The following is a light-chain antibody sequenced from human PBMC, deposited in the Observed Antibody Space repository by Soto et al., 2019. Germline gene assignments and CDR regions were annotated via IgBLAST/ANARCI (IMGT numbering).Light chain of an antibody. V-gene: IGLV1-51*01. J-gene: IGLJ1*01. CDR3: GTWNSSLSVYV. CDR1: SSNIGSNY. Sequence: QSVLTQPPSVSAAPGQRVTFSCSGSSSNIGSNYVSWYQQLPGTAPKLLIYDNNKRPSGIPHRFSGSKSDTSATLDITGLQTGDEADYYCGTWNSSLSVYVFGTGTKVTVL. CDR2: DNN.